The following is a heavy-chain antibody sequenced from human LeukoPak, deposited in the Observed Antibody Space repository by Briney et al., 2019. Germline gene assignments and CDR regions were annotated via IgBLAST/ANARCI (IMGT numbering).Heavy chain of an antibody. CDR1: GFTFSSYW. Sequence: PGGSLRLSCAAPGFTFSSYWMHWVRHVPGKGLVWVARINPGGSSITYADSVKGRFTISRDNAKNTLYLQMDSLRAEDTGVYYCARSNQADDYWGQGTLVTVSS. V-gene: IGHV3-74*01. D-gene: IGHD1-14*01. J-gene: IGHJ4*02. CDR3: ARSNQADDY. CDR2: INPGGSSI.